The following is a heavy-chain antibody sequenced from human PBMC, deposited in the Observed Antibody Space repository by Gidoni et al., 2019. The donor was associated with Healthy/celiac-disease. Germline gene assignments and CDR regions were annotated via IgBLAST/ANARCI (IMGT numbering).Heavy chain of an antibody. D-gene: IGHD2-2*01. CDR3: ARGVVPAAIGDKYNWFDP. CDR1: GYTFPGYY. V-gene: IGHV1-2*02. Sequence: QVQLVQSGAEVKKPGASVKVSCKASGYTFPGYYMHWVRQAPGQGLEWMGWINPNSGGTNYAQKFQGRVTMTRDTSISTAYMELSRLRSDDTAVYYCARGVVPAAIGDKYNWFDPWGQGTLVTVSS. J-gene: IGHJ5*02. CDR2: INPNSGGT.